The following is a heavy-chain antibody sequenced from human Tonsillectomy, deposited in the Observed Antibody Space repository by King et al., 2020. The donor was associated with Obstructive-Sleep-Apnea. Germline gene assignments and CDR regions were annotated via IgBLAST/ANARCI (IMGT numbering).Heavy chain of an antibody. J-gene: IGHJ3*02. CDR2: ISSSSSTI. Sequence: VQLVESGGGLVQPGGSLRLSCAASGFTFSGYNMNWVRQAPGKGLEWVSYISSSSSTIYYDDSVKGRFTISRDNAKNSLYLQMNSLRAEDTAVYYCARDLVPDAFDIWGQGTMVTVSS. V-gene: IGHV3-48*04. D-gene: IGHD6-13*01. CDR3: ARDLVPDAFDI. CDR1: GFTFSGYN.